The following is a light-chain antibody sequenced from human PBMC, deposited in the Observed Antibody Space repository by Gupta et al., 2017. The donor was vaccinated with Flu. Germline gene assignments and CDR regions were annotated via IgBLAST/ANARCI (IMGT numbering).Light chain of an antibody. CDR1: QSIGNN. CDR3: HQSSSLPWT. V-gene: IGKV6-21*02. Sequence: IVLATPPAFPSVTAKEKVTITCRASQSIGNNLHWYQKKPDQSPKLLIKDATQAIAGPAWWCSGSGSGKDFTLNSNRQEAEDAASYYWHQSSSLPWTFGQGSKVEIE. J-gene: IGKJ1*01. CDR2: DAT.